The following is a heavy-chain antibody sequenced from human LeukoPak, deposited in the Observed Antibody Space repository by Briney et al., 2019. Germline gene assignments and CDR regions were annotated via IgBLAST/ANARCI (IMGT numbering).Heavy chain of an antibody. Sequence: PGRSLRLSCAASGFTFDDYAMHWIRQAPGKGLEWVSGISWNSGSIGYADSVKGRFTISRDNAKNSLYLQMNSPRAEDTALYYCAKAPGIAAAIDYWGQGTLVTVSS. J-gene: IGHJ4*02. CDR2: ISWNSGSI. V-gene: IGHV3-9*01. CDR3: AKAPGIAAAIDY. D-gene: IGHD6-13*01. CDR1: GFTFDDYA.